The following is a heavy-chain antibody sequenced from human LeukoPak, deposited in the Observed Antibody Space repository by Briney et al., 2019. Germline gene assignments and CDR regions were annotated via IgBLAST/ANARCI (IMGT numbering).Heavy chain of an antibody. V-gene: IGHV4-61*02. J-gene: IGHJ6*02. CDR1: GGSISSGSYY. D-gene: IGHD5-18*01. Sequence: SETLSLTCTVSGGSISSGSYYWSWIRQPAGKGLEWIGRIYTSGSTNYNPSLKSRVTISVDTSKNQFSLKLSSVTAADTAVYYCASLRVDTAMVNPGGYYYYYGMDVWGQGTTVTVSS. CDR2: IYTSGST. CDR3: ASLRVDTAMVNPGGYYYYYGMDV.